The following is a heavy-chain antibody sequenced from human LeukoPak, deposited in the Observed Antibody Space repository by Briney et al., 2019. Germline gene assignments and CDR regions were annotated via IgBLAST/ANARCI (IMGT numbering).Heavy chain of an antibody. CDR1: GFTFSSYW. CDR2: IKQDGSEK. D-gene: IGHD1-26*01. CDR3: ARDPDGSYEAWDAFDI. J-gene: IGHJ3*02. Sequence: GGSLRLSCAASGFTFSSYWMSWVRQAPGKGLEWVANIKQDGSEKYYVDSVKGRFTISRDNAKNSLYLQMNSLRAEDTAVYYCARDPDGSYEAWDAFDIWGQGAMVTVSS. V-gene: IGHV3-7*01.